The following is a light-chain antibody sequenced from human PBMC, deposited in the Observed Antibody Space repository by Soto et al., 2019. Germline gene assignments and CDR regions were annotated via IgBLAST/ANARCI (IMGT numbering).Light chain of an antibody. Sequence: EIVMTQSPATLSVSPGERATLSCRASQSVSSNLAWYQRKPGQVPRLLISGASTRATGIPARFSGSGSGTEFTLTISSLQSEDFAVYYCQQYNNWPLTFGGGTKVEIK. V-gene: IGKV3-15*01. J-gene: IGKJ4*01. CDR2: GAS. CDR3: QQYNNWPLT. CDR1: QSVSSN.